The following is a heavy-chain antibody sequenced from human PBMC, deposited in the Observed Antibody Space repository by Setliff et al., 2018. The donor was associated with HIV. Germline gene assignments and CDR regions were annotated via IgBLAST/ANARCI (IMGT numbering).Heavy chain of an antibody. D-gene: IGHD2-2*01. CDR1: GGSFSGYY. V-gene: IGHV4-34*01. Sequence: SSETLSLTCAVYGGSFSGYYWSWIRQPPGKGLEWIGEINHSGSTNYNPSLKSRVTILVDTSKNQFSLKLSSVTAADTAVYYCVRGYCSSTTCYDDYYYMDVWGKGSTVTVSS. CDR3: VRGYCSSTTCYDDYYYMDV. J-gene: IGHJ6*03. CDR2: INHSGST.